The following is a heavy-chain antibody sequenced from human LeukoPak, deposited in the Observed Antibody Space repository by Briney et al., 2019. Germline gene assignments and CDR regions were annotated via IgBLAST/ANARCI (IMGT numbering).Heavy chain of an antibody. V-gene: IGHV4-39*07. CDR1: GGSISTSNYY. CDR2: IFYSGST. CDR3: ARDGVVTMELDY. J-gene: IGHJ4*02. D-gene: IGHD3-3*01. Sequence: PSETLSLTCTVSGGSISTSNYYWGWIRQPPGKGLEWIGNIFYSGSTYYSPSLKSRVTISLDTSRNQFSLKLNSVTAADTAVYYCARDGVVTMELDYWGQGTLVTVSS.